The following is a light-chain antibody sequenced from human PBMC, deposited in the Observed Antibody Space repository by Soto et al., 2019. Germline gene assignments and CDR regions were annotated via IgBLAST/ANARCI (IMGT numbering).Light chain of an antibody. Sequence: QSVLTQPASVSGSPGQSITISCTGTSSDVGGYNYVSWYQQHPGKAPKLIIYDVDNRPSGISSRFAGSKSGNTASLTISGLQAEDEADYYCSSVSYSSTPNYVFGTGTKLTVL. CDR2: DVD. CDR1: SSDVGGYNY. V-gene: IGLV2-14*01. J-gene: IGLJ1*01. CDR3: SSVSYSSTPNYV.